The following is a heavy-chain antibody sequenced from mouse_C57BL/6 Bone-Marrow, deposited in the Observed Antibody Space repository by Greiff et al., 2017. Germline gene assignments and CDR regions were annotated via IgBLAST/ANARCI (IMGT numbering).Heavy chain of an antibody. Sequence: QVQLQQPGAELVKPGASVKLSCKASRYTFTSYWMHWVKQRPGQGLEWIGMIHPNSGSTNYNEKFKSKATLTVDKSSSTAYMQLSSLTSEDSAVYYCARGDLRAWFAYWGQGTLVTVSA. V-gene: IGHV1-64*01. D-gene: IGHD1-1*01. CDR3: ARGDLRAWFAY. J-gene: IGHJ3*01. CDR2: IHPNSGST. CDR1: RYTFTSYW.